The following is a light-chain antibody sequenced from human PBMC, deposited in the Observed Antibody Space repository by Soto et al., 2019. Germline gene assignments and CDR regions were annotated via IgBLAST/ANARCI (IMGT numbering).Light chain of an antibody. Sequence: EIVMTQSPATLSVSPGERATLSCRASQSVSSNLAWYQQKPSQAPRLLIYGASTRATEVPASFSGSGSGTEFTLTISSLQSEDFAVYFCQQYNNWPLTFGGGTKVEIK. CDR2: GAS. CDR1: QSVSSN. J-gene: IGKJ4*01. CDR3: QQYNNWPLT. V-gene: IGKV3-15*01.